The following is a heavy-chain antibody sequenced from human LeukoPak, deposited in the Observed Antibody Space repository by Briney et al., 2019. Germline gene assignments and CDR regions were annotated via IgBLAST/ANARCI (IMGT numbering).Heavy chain of an antibody. CDR1: GFTFSNYA. V-gene: IGHV3-23*01. J-gene: IGHJ4*02. CDR3: AKDESISITMVRGVFDY. CDR2: ISGSGGRT. D-gene: IGHD3-10*01. Sequence: GGSLRLSCAASGFTFSNYAMSWVRQAPGKGLEWVSGISGSGGRTYYADSVKGRFTISRDNPKNTLYLQMNSLRGEDTAVYYCAKDESISITMVRGVFDYWGQGTLVTVSS.